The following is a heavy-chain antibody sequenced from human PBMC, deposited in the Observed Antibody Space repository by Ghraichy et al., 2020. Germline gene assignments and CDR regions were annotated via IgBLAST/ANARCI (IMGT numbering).Heavy chain of an antibody. D-gene: IGHD3-22*01. CDR1: GGSFSGYY. V-gene: IGHV4-34*01. CDR3: ARGFLVKGIVVVTSPYYYYYGMDV. CDR2: INHSGST. J-gene: IGHJ6*02. Sequence: SETLSLTCAVYGGSFSGYYWSWIRQPPGKGLEWIGEINHSGSTNYNPSLKSRVTISVDTSKNQFSLKLSSVTAADTAVYYCARGFLVKGIVVVTSPYYYYYGMDVWGQGTTVTVSS.